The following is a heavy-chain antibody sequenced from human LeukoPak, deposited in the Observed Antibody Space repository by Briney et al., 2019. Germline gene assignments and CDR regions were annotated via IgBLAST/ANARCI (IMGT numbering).Heavy chain of an antibody. D-gene: IGHD6-13*01. CDR2: ILPNIGGT. Sequence: ASVKLSCKASQRTFSSYAISWLRQAAGQGREWLGGILPNIGGTNYARKFRGRVTMTRDTSISTAYMELSRLRSDDTAVYYCARDLTAAAGSSGPNWFDPWGQGTLVTVSS. V-gene: IGHV1-2*02. CDR1: QRTFSSYA. J-gene: IGHJ5*02. CDR3: ARDLTAAAGSSGPNWFDP.